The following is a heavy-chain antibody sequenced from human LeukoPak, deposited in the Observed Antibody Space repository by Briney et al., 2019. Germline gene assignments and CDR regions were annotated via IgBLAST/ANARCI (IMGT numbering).Heavy chain of an antibody. Sequence: GGSLRLSCAGSGFTFHYAWMTWVRQAPGKGLEWVGRIKSKRDGETTDYAALVKSRFSISRDDSKNTVYLQMNSLRTEDTAVYYCTSLVGSPTYWGQGTLVAVSS. D-gene: IGHD4-23*01. CDR2: IKSKRDGETT. CDR3: TSLVGSPTY. J-gene: IGHJ4*02. CDR1: GFTFHYAW. V-gene: IGHV3-15*01.